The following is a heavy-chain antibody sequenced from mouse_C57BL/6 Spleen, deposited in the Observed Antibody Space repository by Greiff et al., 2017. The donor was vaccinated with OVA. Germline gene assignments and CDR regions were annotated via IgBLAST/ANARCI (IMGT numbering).Heavy chain of an antibody. CDR1: GFTFSSYG. CDR2: ISSGGSYT. Sequence: EVQLVESGGDLVKPGGSLKLSCAASGFTFSSYGMSWVRQTPDKRLEWVATISSGGSYTYYPDSVKGRFTIARDNAKNTLYLQMSSLKSEDTAKYYCAKHEEGNYHYDYWGQGTTLTVSS. V-gene: IGHV5-6*01. J-gene: IGHJ2*01. CDR3: AKHEEGNYHYDY. D-gene: IGHD2-1*01.